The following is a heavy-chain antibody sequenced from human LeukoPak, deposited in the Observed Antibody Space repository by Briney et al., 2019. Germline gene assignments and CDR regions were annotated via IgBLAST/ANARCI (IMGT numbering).Heavy chain of an antibody. J-gene: IGHJ4*02. CDR1: GYTFTGYY. D-gene: IGHD1-26*01. CDR3: ARGGSGSYPLMRY. CDR2: INPNSGGT. Sequence: ASVKVSCKASGYTFTGYYMHWVRQAPGQGLEWMGWINPNSGGTNYAQKFQGRVTKTRDTSISTAYMELSRLRSDDTAVYYCARGGSGSYPLMRYWGQGTLVTVSS. V-gene: IGHV1-2*02.